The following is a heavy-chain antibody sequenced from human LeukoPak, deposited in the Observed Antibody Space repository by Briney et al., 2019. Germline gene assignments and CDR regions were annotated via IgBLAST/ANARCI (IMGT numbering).Heavy chain of an antibody. D-gene: IGHD6-19*01. CDR3: ARLGATSGWYYFDY. CDR2: ITSSGSTI. Sequence: GGSLRLSCAASGFTFSSYSMNWVRQAPGKGLEWVSYITSSGSTIYYADSVEGRFTISRDNAKNSLYLQMNSLRAEDTAIYYCARLGATSGWYYFDYWGQGTLVTVSS. J-gene: IGHJ4*02. CDR1: GFTFSSYS. V-gene: IGHV3-48*04.